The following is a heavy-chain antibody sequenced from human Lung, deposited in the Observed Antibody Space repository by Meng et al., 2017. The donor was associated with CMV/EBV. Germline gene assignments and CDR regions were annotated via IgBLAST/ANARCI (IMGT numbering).Heavy chain of an antibody. CDR2: IYYSGST. Sequence: SETLSLXCTVSGGSISSSSYYWGWIRQPPGKGLEWIGSIYYSGSTYYNPSLKSRVTISVDTSKNQFSLKLSSVTAADTAVYYCARQSPSQYYYDSSGFHNWFDPWGQGTXVNVSS. CDR3: ARQSPSQYYYDSSGFHNWFDP. CDR1: GGSISSSSYY. D-gene: IGHD3-22*01. V-gene: IGHV4-39*01. J-gene: IGHJ5*02.